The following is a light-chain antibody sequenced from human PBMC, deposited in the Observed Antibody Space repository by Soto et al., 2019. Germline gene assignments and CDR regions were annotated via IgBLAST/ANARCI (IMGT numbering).Light chain of an antibody. Sequence: QSALTQPRSVSGSPGQSVTVSCNGTSSDVGAYNYVSWYVHHSGKAPKVMIYDVNKRPSGVPDRFSGSKSGNTASLTISGLQAEDEADYYCCSYAGSYIWVFGGGTKVTVL. CDR2: DVN. CDR1: SSDVGAYNY. V-gene: IGLV2-11*01. J-gene: IGLJ3*02. CDR3: CSYAGSYIWV.